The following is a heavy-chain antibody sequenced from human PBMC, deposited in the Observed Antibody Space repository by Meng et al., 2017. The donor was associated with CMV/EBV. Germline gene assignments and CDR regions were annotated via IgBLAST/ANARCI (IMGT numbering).Heavy chain of an antibody. CDR2: ISGSGGST. CDR3: AKDGAPTRAFDY. V-gene: IGHV3-23*01. D-gene: IGHD4/OR15-4a*01. J-gene: IGHJ4*02. Sequence: GESLKISCAASGFTFSSYAMSWVRQAPGKGLEWVSAISGSGGSTYYADSVKGRFTISRDNSKNTLYLQMNSLRAEDTALYYCAKDGAPTRAFDYWGQGTLVTVSS. CDR1: GFTFSSYA.